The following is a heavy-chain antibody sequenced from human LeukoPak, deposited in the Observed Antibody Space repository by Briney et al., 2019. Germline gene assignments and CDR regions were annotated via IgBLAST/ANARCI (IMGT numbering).Heavy chain of an antibody. D-gene: IGHD2-2*02. Sequence: SETLSLNCTVAGGSISSHYWSWIRQPPGKGLEWIGYIYYSGGTNYNPSLKSRVTISVDTSKNQFSLKLSSVTAADTAVYYCARVPLDCSSTSCYTFDYWGQGTLVTVSS. CDR3: ARVPLDCSSTSCYTFDY. CDR2: IYYSGGT. J-gene: IGHJ4*02. CDR1: GGSISSHY. V-gene: IGHV4-59*11.